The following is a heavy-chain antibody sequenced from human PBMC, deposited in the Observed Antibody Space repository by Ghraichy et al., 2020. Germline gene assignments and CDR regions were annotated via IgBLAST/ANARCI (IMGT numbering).Heavy chain of an antibody. CDR3: ARRGDPPYWYFDL. D-gene: IGHD3-16*01. Sequence: SQTLSLTCTVSGGSISSSSYYWGWIRQPPGKGLEWIGSIYYSGRTYYNPSLKSRVTISVDTSKNQFSLKLSSVTAADTAVYYCARRGDPPYWYFDLWGRGTLVIVSS. CDR1: GGSISSSSYY. V-gene: IGHV4-39*01. J-gene: IGHJ2*01. CDR2: IYYSGRT.